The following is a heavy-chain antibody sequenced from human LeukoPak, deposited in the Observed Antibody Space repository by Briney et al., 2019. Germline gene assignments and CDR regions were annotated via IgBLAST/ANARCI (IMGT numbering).Heavy chain of an antibody. CDR3: ARGVSSSRSPDY. CDR1: GGSISSYY. CDR2: IYYSGST. Sequence: SETLSLTCSVSGGSISSYYWSWIRQPPGKGLEWIGYIYYSGSTNYNPSLKSRVTISVDTSKNQFSLKLSSVTAADTAVYYCARGVSSSRSPDYWGQGTLVTVSS. J-gene: IGHJ4*02. V-gene: IGHV4-59*01. D-gene: IGHD6-13*01.